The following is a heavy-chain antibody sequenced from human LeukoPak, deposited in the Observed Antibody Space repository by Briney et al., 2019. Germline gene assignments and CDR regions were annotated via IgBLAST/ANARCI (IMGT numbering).Heavy chain of an antibody. Sequence: PSETLSLTCTVSGGSISSYYWSWIRQPPGKGLEWIGYIYYSGSTNYNPSLKSRVTISVDTSKNQFSLKLSSVTAADTAVYYCARGRPRVMATYYFDYWGQGTLVTVSS. CDR1: GGSISSYY. J-gene: IGHJ4*02. V-gene: IGHV4-59*12. D-gene: IGHD5-24*01. CDR3: ARGRPRVMATYYFDY. CDR2: IYYSGST.